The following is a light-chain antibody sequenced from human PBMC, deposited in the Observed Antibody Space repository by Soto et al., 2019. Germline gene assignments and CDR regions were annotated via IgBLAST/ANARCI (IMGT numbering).Light chain of an antibody. V-gene: IGKV1-8*01. Sequence: AIRMTQSPSSLSASTGDRVTITCRASQGISSYLAWYQHKPGKAPKRLIYAASSLQSGVPSRFSGSGSGTEFTLTISSLQPEDFATYFCLQHDSYPWTFGQGTKVDIK. J-gene: IGKJ1*01. CDR2: AAS. CDR3: LQHDSYPWT. CDR1: QGISSY.